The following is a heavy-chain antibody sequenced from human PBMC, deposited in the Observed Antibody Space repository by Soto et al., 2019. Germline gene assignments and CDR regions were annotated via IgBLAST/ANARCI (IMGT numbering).Heavy chain of an antibody. CDR3: ARESLEDEYSSSPAVYYYYGMDV. Sequence: PGGSLRLSCAASGFTFSSYAMHWVRQAPGKGLEWVAVISYDGSNKYYADSVKGRFTISRDNSKNTLYLQMNSLRAEDTAVYYCARESLEDEYSSSPAVYYYYGMDVWGQGTTVTVSS. D-gene: IGHD6-6*01. J-gene: IGHJ6*02. V-gene: IGHV3-30-3*01. CDR1: GFTFSSYA. CDR2: ISYDGSNK.